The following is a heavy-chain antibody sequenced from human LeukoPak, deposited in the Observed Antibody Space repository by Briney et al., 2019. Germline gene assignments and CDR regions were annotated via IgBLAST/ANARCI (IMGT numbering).Heavy chain of an antibody. J-gene: IGHJ6*02. CDR1: GYSISSGYY. D-gene: IGHD2-15*01. V-gene: IGHV4-38-2*02. CDR2: IYHSGST. CDR3: ARIYCGALSCYSGVHYFYDMDV. Sequence: SETLSLTCTVSGYSISSGYYWGWIRQPPGKGLEWIGSIYHSGSTYYNPSLKSRVTISVDTSKNQFSLKLSSVTAADTAVYYCARIYCGALSCYSGVHYFYDMDVWGQGTTVTVSS.